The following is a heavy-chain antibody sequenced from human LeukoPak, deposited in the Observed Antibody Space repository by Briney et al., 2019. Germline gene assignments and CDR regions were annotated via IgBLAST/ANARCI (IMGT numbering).Heavy chain of an antibody. CDR3: ARWYCGGDCYSSPAYYYGMDV. V-gene: IGHV3-11*01. CDR2: ISSSGSTI. CDR1: GFTFSDYY. D-gene: IGHD2-21*02. Sequence: GGSLRRSCAASGFTFSDYYMSWIRQAPGKGLEWVSYISSSGSTIYYADSVKGRFTISRDNAKNSLYLQMNSLRAEDTAVYYCARWYCGGDCYSSPAYYYGMDVWGQGTTVTVSS. J-gene: IGHJ6*02.